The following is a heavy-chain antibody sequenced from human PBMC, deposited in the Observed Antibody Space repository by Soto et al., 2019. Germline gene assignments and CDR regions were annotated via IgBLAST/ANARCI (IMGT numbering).Heavy chain of an antibody. Sequence: QVQLQQWGAGLLKPSETLSLTCAVYGGSFSGYYWSWIRQPPGQGLEWIGEINHSGSTNYNPSLKRRVTISVDTSKNQFSLKLSSVTAADTAVYYCARGYGITMVRGVSAYYFDYWGQGTMVTVSS. D-gene: IGHD3-10*01. CDR3: ARGYGITMVRGVSAYYFDY. V-gene: IGHV4-34*01. CDR2: INHSGST. CDR1: GGSFSGYY. J-gene: IGHJ4*02.